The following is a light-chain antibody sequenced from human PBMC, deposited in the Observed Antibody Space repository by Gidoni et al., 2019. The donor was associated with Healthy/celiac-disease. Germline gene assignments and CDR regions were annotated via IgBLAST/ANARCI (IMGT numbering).Light chain of an antibody. Sequence: QSALPQPASVSGSPGQSITISCTGTSSDVGSYNLFSWYQQHPGKAPKLMIYEGSKRPSGVSNRFSGSKSGNTASLTISGLQAEDEADYYCCSYAGSSTHVVFGGGTKLTVL. V-gene: IGLV2-23*01. CDR3: CSYAGSSTHVV. CDR2: EGS. CDR1: SSDVGSYNL. J-gene: IGLJ2*01.